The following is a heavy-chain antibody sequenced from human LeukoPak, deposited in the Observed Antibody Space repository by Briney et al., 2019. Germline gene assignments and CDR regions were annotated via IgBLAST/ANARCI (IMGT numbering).Heavy chain of an antibody. V-gene: IGHV3-23*01. CDR1: GFTFSSYA. D-gene: IGHD6-13*01. Sequence: GGSLRLSCAASGFTFSSYAMSWVRQAPGKGLEWISAISGSGGSTYYADSVKGRFTISRDNSKNTLYLQMNSLRAEDTAVYYCAKDGEQQPPTWPGYFDHWGQGTLVTVSS. CDR3: AKDGEQQPPTWPGYFDH. J-gene: IGHJ4*02. CDR2: ISGSGGST.